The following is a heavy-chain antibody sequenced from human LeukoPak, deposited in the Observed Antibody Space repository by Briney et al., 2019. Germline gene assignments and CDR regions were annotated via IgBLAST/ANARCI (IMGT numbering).Heavy chain of an antibody. CDR1: GGSLSSYY. J-gene: IGHJ5*02. CDR2: IYYSGST. Sequence: SETLSLTCTVSGGSLSSYYWSWIRQPPGKGLEWIGYIYYSGSTNYTPSLKSRVTISVDTSKNQFSLKLSSVTAADTAVYCCARDRHCSGSYYIIGDHWFDPWGQGTLVTVSS. V-gene: IGHV4-59*01. CDR3: ARDRHCSGSYYIIGDHWFDP. D-gene: IGHD3-10*02.